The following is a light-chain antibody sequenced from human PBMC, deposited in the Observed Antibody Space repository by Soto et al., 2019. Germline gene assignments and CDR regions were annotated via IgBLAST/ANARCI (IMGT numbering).Light chain of an antibody. CDR2: VVG. V-gene: IGLV2-14*03. Sequence: QSVLTQPSSVSGSPGQSITVTCTGTSSDVGGYNSVSWYQHHPGKAPKLILYVVGDRPSGLSYRFSGSKSGNTASLTISGLQAADEAAYFCSSYTSSMTNVFGSGTKVTVL. J-gene: IGLJ1*01. CDR1: SSDVGGYNS. CDR3: SSYTSSMTNV.